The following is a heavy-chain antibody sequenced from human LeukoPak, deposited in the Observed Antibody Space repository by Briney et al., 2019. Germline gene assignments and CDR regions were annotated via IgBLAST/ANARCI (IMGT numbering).Heavy chain of an antibody. CDR3: AKDAIDFWTYYFDY. CDR1: GFTFSSYD. Sequence: GGSLRLSCAASGFTFSSYDMHWVRQATGKGLEWVSAIGTAGDTYYADSVKGRFTISRDNSKNTLYLQMNSLRAEDTAVYYCAKDAIDFWTYYFDYWGQGTLVTVSS. V-gene: IGHV3-13*01. J-gene: IGHJ4*02. CDR2: IGTAGDT. D-gene: IGHD3/OR15-3a*01.